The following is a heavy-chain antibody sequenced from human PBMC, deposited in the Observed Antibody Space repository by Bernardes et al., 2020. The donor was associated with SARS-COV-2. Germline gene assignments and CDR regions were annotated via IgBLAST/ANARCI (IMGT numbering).Heavy chain of an antibody. J-gene: IGHJ6*02. Sequence: TLSLTCIVSGGSVSSGSYYWNWVRQSPGKGLEWIGYVYHSGTTNNNPSLKSRVVISVDTSRNQFSLNLRSVTAADTAVYYCAREDYGDSTGLDVWGQGTTVTVSS. CDR3: AREDYGDSTGLDV. CDR1: GGSVSSGSYY. V-gene: IGHV4-61*01. D-gene: IGHD4-17*01. CDR2: VYHSGTT.